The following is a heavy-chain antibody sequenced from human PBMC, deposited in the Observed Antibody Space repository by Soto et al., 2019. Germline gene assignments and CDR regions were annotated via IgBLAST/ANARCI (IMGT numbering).Heavy chain of an antibody. J-gene: IGHJ4*02. V-gene: IGHV4-34*01. CDR1: GGSFSGYY. CDR3: ARGIGYCSSTNFYSSRHLRFDS. CDR2: INHSGTT. D-gene: IGHD2-2*01. Sequence: QVQLQQWGAGLLKTSETLSLTCAVYGGSFSGYYWTWIRQTPGKGLEWIGEINHSGTTKYNPSLKSQVTISIDTSKNQFSLHVTSVTAADTAVYFCARGIGYCSSTNFYSSRHLRFDSWGQGSLVTVSS.